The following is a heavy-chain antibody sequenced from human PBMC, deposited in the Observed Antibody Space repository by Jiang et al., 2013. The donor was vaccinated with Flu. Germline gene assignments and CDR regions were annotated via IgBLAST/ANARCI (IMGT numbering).Heavy chain of an antibody. D-gene: IGHD1-26*01. CDR1: GDSVSSNSAA. J-gene: IGHJ4*02. V-gene: IGHV6-1*01. CDR2: TYYRSKWYY. CDR3: ARHNYSGTDRPIDY. Sequence: QTLSLTCAISGDSVSSNSAAWNWIRQSPSRGLEWLGRTYYRSKWYYDYAVSVKSRISINPDTSKNQFSLQLNSVTPEDTAVYYCARHNYSGTDRPIDYWGQGTLVTVSS.